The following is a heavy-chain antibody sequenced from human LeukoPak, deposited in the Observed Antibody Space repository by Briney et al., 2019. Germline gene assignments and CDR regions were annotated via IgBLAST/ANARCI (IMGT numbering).Heavy chain of an antibody. Sequence: SETLSLTCTVSGGSISSYYWSWIRQPPGKGLEWIGYIYYSGSTNYNPSLKSRVTISVDRSKNQFSLKLSSVTAADTAVYYCAASYGSGSPPQGXXXXXTXXXXXSGSASAPTYY. J-gene: IGHJ6*01. CDR3: AASYGSGSPPQGXXXXXTXXXXXSGSASAPTYY. V-gene: IGHV4-59*12. CDR1: GGSISSYY. D-gene: IGHD3-10*01. CDR2: IYYSGST.